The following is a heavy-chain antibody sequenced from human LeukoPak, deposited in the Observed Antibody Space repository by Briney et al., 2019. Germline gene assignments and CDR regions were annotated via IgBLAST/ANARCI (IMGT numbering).Heavy chain of an antibody. D-gene: IGHD1-26*01. J-gene: IGHJ4*02. CDR2: IYYSGST. Sequence: SETLSLTCTVSGGSISSGDYYWSWVRQPPGKGLEWIGYIYYSGSTYYNPSLKSRVTISVDTSKNQFSLKLSSVTAADTAVYYCARHISSDGTYAHFDYWGQGTLVTVSS. CDR1: GGSISSGDYY. CDR3: ARHISSDGTYAHFDY. V-gene: IGHV4-30-4*01.